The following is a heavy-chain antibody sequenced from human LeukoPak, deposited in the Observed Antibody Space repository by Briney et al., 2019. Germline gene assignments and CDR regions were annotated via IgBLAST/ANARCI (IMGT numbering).Heavy chain of an antibody. J-gene: IGHJ4*02. CDR2: IIPIFGTA. D-gene: IGHD3-3*01. Sequence: ASVKVSCKASGGTFSSYAISWVRQAPGQGLEWMGEIIPIFGTANYAQKFQGSVTITADESTSTAYMELSSLRSEDTAVYYCARDRDTIFGVVIPTFDYWGQGTLVTVSS. CDR1: GGTFSSYA. CDR3: ARDRDTIFGVVIPTFDY. V-gene: IGHV1-69*13.